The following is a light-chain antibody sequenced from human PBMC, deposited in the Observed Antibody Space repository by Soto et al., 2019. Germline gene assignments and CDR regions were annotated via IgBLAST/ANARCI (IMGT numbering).Light chain of an antibody. CDR2: DVS. V-gene: IGLV2-14*03. Sequence: QSVLTQPASVSGSPGQSITISCTGTSSDVGAYNYVSWYQHHPGKAPKLMIYDVSNRPSGVSNRFSGSKSGNTASLTISGLQAEDEADYYCSSYAGSTVYVFGTGTKVTVL. J-gene: IGLJ1*01. CDR1: SSDVGAYNY. CDR3: SSYAGSTVYV.